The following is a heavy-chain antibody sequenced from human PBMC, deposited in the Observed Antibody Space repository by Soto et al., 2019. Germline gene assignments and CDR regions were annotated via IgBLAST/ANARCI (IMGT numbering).Heavy chain of an antibody. J-gene: IGHJ6*02. CDR1: GVSISSGGYY. D-gene: IGHD6-6*01. V-gene: IGHV4-61*08. CDR2: IYYSGST. Sequence: SETLSLTCTVSGVSISSGGYYWSWIRQHPGKGLEWIGNIYYSGSTNYNPSLKSRVTISVDTSKNQFSLKLSSVTAADTAVYYCARDQSIAARPLGFLDYYYGMDVWGQGTTVTVSS. CDR3: ARDQSIAARPLGFLDYYYGMDV.